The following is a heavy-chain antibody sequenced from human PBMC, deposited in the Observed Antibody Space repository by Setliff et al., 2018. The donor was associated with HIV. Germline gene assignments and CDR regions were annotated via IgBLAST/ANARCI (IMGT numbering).Heavy chain of an antibody. CDR3: ARQPSWGSIDY. CDR1: GGSISSYY. CDR2: IYYNGNT. D-gene: IGHD7-27*01. J-gene: IGHJ4*02. Sequence: NPSETLSLTCTVSGGSISSYYWSWIRQPPGKGLEWIGYIYYNGNTNYNPSLKRRVTISVDTSKNQLSLKLSSVTAADTAVYYCARQPSWGSIDYWGQGTLVTVSS. V-gene: IGHV4-59*01.